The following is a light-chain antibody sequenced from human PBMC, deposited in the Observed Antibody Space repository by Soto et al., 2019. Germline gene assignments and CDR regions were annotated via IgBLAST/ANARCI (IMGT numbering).Light chain of an antibody. CDR3: QQYYITPLT. CDR2: WAS. V-gene: IGKV3-15*01. Sequence: EIVMTQSPATLSVSPGERATLSCRASQSVGSDLAWYQQKPRQPPKLLIYWASTRESGVPDRFSGSGSGTDFTLTISSLQAEDVAVYYCQQYYITPLTFGPGTTVALK. CDR1: QSVGSD. J-gene: IGKJ3*01.